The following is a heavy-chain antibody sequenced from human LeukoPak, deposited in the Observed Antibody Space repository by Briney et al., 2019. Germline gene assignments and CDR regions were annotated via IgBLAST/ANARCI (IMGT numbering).Heavy chain of an antibody. CDR2: INSDESTK. V-gene: IGHV3-74*01. Sequence: GGSLRVSCEASGCTFTTYWMHWVGLAPGEGLVWVSHINSDESTKRYADSVKGRFTSSRDNAKNTLYLQMNSLRAEDTAVYYCARDAVDTANAVWGQGTTVTVSS. J-gene: IGHJ6*02. CDR3: ARDAVDTANAV. D-gene: IGHD5-18*01. CDR1: GCTFTTYW.